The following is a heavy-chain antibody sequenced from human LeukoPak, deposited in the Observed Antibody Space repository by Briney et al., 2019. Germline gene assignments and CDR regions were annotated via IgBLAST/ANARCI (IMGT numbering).Heavy chain of an antibody. Sequence: ASVKVSCKASGGTFSSYAISWVRQAPGQGLEWMGGIIPIFGTANYAQKFQGRVTITADKSTSTAYMELSSLRSEDTAVYYCARDPGYCSGGSCYYYYYYMDVWGKGTTVTVSS. CDR1: GGTFSSYA. CDR2: IIPIFGTA. V-gene: IGHV1-69*06. D-gene: IGHD2-15*01. CDR3: ARDPGYCSGGSCYYYYYYMDV. J-gene: IGHJ6*03.